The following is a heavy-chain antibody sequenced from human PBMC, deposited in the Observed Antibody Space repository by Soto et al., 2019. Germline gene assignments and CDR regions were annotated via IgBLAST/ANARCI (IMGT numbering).Heavy chain of an antibody. V-gene: IGHV3-23*01. D-gene: IGHD6-13*01. CDR2: ISGSGGST. Sequence: PGGSLRLSCAASGFTFNNYAMSWVRQAPGKGLEWVSGISGSGGSTHYADSAKGRFTISRDNSKNTLYLQMNSLRAEDTAVYFCAKDGYSSSWYGFFDPWGQGA. CDR1: GFTFNNYA. CDR3: AKDGYSSSWYGFFDP. J-gene: IGHJ5*02.